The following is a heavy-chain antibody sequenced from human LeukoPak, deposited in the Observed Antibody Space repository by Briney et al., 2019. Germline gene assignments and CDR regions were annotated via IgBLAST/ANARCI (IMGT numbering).Heavy chain of an antibody. J-gene: IGHJ4*02. Sequence: ASVKVSCKASGYTFTSYYMHWVRQAPGQGLEWMGIINPSGGSTSYAQKFQGRVTMTRDTSTSTVYMELSSLRSEDTAVYCCARGARITMVRGVITPSLDYWGQGTLVTVSS. V-gene: IGHV1-46*03. CDR1: GYTFTSYY. CDR2: INPSGGST. D-gene: IGHD3-10*01. CDR3: ARGARITMVRGVITPSLDY.